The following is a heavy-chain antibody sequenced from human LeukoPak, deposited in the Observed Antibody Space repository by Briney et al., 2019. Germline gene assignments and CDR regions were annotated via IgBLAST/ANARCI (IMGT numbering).Heavy chain of an antibody. CDR1: GDSVNTRRYY. Sequence: SETLSLTCPVSGDSVNTRRYYWGWIRQPPGKGLEGIGSIYHSGSTYCEPSLRSRVTIPIDTSRNQFSLNLTFVTAADTAVYFCARRDIVKGGFDYWGQGTLVTVSS. D-gene: IGHD3-16*02. V-gene: IGHV4-39*01. CDR2: IYHSGST. CDR3: ARRDIVKGGFDY. J-gene: IGHJ4*02.